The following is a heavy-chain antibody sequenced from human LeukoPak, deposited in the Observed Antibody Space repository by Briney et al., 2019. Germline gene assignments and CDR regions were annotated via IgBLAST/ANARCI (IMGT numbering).Heavy chain of an antibody. D-gene: IGHD2-15*01. Sequence: GGSQRLSCAASGFTFSSYSMNWVRQAPGKGLEWVSSISSSSSYIYYADSVKGRFTISRDNAKNSLFLQMNGLRVEDTAVYYCAREVTPYYWGQGTLVTVSS. J-gene: IGHJ4*02. CDR2: ISSSSSYI. V-gene: IGHV3-21*01. CDR1: GFTFSSYS. CDR3: AREVTPYY.